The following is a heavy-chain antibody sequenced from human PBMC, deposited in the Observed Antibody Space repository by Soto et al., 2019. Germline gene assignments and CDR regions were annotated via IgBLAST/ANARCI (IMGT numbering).Heavy chain of an antibody. CDR3: ARDQPNYNWNEGLDY. D-gene: IGHD1-20*01. CDR1: GFTFSDYY. Sequence: PGGSLRLSCAASGFTFSDYYMTWIRQAPGQGLQWVSSISSSGIAIYYGDSVKGRFTISRDNAKNSLYLQMDSLRAEDTAIYYCARDQPNYNWNEGLDYWGQGTLVTVSS. CDR2: ISSSGIAI. V-gene: IGHV3-11*01. J-gene: IGHJ4*02.